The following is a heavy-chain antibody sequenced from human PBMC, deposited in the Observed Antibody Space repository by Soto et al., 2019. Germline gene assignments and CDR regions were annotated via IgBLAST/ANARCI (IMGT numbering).Heavy chain of an antibody. V-gene: IGHV4-59*08. CDR1: GGSISNYY. Sequence: SETLSLTCTVSGGSISNYYWSWIRQPPGKGLEWIGYIHYSGSTKYNPSLKSRVAISADTSKNQFSLKLSSVTAADTDMYYCARGHYDFWSGYFATIDYWGQGTLVTVSS. J-gene: IGHJ4*02. CDR3: ARGHYDFWSGYFATIDY. CDR2: IHYSGST. D-gene: IGHD3-3*01.